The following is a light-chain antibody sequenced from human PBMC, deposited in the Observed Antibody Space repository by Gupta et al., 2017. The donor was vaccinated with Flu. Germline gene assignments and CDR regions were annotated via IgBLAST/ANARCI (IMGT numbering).Light chain of an antibody. CDR1: QSVSSSY. J-gene: IGKJ2*03. CDR2: GAY. V-gene: IGKV3-20*01. Sequence: EIVLTQPPGTLSLSPGDRATLSCRASQSVSSSYLAWYQQKPGQAPRLLIYGAYNRATGVPDSFSGSGSGTDFTLTISRLEPEDFAVYYCQQYNRGYSFGQGTKLEIK. CDR3: QQYNRGYS.